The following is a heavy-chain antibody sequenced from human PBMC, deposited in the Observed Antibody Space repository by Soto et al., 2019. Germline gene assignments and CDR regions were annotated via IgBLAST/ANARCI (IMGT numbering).Heavy chain of an antibody. V-gene: IGHV4-59*01. CDR1: GGSISNYY. CDR2: IYYSGRT. Sequence: SETLSLTCTVSGGSISNYYWSWIRQPPGKGLEWIGYIYYSGRTNYNPSLKSRVTISVDTSKNQFSLMLNSVTAADTAMYYCSRDGASSSWHGMDVWGQGTTVTVSS. D-gene: IGHD6-19*01. CDR3: SRDGASSSWHGMDV. J-gene: IGHJ6*02.